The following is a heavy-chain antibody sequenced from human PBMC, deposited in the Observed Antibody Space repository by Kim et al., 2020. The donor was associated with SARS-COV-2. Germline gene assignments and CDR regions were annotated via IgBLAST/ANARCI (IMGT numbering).Heavy chain of an antibody. CDR2: VHHTGDT. CDR1: GDSIRNYY. D-gene: IGHD2-8*02. Sequence: SETLSLTCSVSGDSIRNYYWTWVRQPPGKGLEWIGYVHHTGDTYYRRALRSRVTMSIDTSNNQFLLKLTSATAADTAVDYCVGSRTGRCPWGQGILVTVSS. CDR3: VGSRTGRCP. V-gene: IGHV4-59*13. J-gene: IGHJ5*02.